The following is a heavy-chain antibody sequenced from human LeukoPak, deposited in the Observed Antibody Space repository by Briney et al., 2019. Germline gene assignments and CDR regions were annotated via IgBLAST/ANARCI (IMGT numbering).Heavy chain of an antibody. V-gene: IGHV1-2*02. CDR3: ARDSRGYSYGD. Sequence: ASVKVSCKASGYTFTGYYMHWVRQAPGQGLEWMGWINPNSGGTSYAQKFQGRVTMTRDTSISTAYMELSRLRSDDTAVYYCARDSRGYSYGDWGQGTLVTVCS. J-gene: IGHJ4*02. CDR1: GYTFTGYY. CDR2: INPNSGGT. D-gene: IGHD5-18*01.